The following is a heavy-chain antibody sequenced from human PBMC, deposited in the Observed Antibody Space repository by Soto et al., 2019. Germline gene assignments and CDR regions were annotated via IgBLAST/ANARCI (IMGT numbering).Heavy chain of an antibody. CDR2: INWNGGST. CDR3: ARDDIVVVPAAIYYYMDV. V-gene: IGHV3-20*01. D-gene: IGHD2-2*01. J-gene: IGHJ6*03. CDR1: GFTFDDYG. Sequence: GGSLRLSCAASGFTFDDYGMSWVRQAPGKGLEWVSGINWNGGSTGYADSVKGRFTISRDNAKNSLYLQLNSLRAEDTALYHCARDDIVVVPAAIYYYMDVWGKGTTVTVSS.